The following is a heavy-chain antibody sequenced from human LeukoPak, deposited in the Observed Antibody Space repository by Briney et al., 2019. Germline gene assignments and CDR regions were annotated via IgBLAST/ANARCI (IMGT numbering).Heavy chain of an antibody. Sequence: SETLSLTCTVSGGSISSYYWNWIRQPAGKGLEWIGRIYTSGSTNYNPSLKRLVNMSVGTSKNQFSLKLSSVTAADTAVYYCARVHYGSGSYHDFDYWGQGTLVTVSS. CDR1: GGSISSYY. V-gene: IGHV4-4*07. CDR3: ARVHYGSGSYHDFDY. D-gene: IGHD3-10*01. CDR2: IYTSGST. J-gene: IGHJ4*02.